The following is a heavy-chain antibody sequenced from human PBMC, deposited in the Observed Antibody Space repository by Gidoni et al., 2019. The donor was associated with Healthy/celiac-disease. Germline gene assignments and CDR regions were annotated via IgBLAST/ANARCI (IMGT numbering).Heavy chain of an antibody. CDR1: GGSISSGGYY. CDR2: IYYSGST. D-gene: IGHD5-18*01. V-gene: IGHV4-31*03. CDR3: ARGNWYYTAMVYAFDI. J-gene: IGHJ3*02. Sequence: QVQLQESGPGLVKPSQTLSLTCTVSGGSISSGGYYWSWIRQHPGKGLEWIGYIYYSGSTYYNPSLKSRVTISVDTSKNQFSLKLSSVTAADTAVYYCARGNWYYTAMVYAFDIWGQGTMVTVSS.